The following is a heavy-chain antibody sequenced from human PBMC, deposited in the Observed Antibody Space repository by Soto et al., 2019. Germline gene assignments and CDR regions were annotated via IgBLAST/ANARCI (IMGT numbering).Heavy chain of an antibody. Sequence: EVQLVESGGGLVQPGGSLRLSCAASGFTFGNYWMYWVRQAPGKGLVWVSRINSDGSVSSYADSVKGRLTISRDNVKNTLYLQKDSLRVEDTAVYYCARGDCVGGTCYSLAGSFYYYMDVWGKGTTVTVFS. V-gene: IGHV3-74*01. CDR2: INSDGSVS. J-gene: IGHJ6*03. D-gene: IGHD2-15*01. CDR1: GFTFGNYW. CDR3: ARGDCVGGTCYSLAGSFYYYMDV.